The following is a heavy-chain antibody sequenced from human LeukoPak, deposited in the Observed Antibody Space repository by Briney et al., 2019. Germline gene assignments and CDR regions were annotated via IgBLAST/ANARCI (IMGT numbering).Heavy chain of an antibody. CDR2: MNPNSGNT. CDR1: GYTFTSYD. CDR3: ARGQMGYSYGAATGY. V-gene: IGHV1-8*01. Sequence: GASVKVSCKASGYTFTSYDINWVRQATGQGLEWMGWMNPNSGNTGYAQKFQGRVTMTRSTSISTAYMELSSLRSEDTAVCYCARGQMGYSYGAATGYWGQGTLVTVSS. D-gene: IGHD5-18*01. J-gene: IGHJ4*02.